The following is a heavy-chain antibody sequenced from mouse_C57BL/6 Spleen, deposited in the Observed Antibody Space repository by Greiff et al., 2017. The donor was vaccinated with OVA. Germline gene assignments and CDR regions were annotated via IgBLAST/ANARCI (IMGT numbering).Heavy chain of an antibody. D-gene: IGHD3-3*01. V-gene: IGHV1-82*01. Sequence: VQLMESGPELVKPGASVKISCKASGYAFSSSWMNWVKQRPGQGLEWIGRIYPGDGDTNYNGKFKGKATLTADKSSSTAYMQLSSLASEDSAVYFCASLGQDYWGQGTTLTVSA. J-gene: IGHJ2*01. CDR1: GYAFSSSW. CDR3: ASLGQDY. CDR2: IYPGDGDT.